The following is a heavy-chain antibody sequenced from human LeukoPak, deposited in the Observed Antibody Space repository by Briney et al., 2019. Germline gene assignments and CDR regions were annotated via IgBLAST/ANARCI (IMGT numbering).Heavy chain of an antibody. CDR2: INPNSGGT. CDR3: ARPYYDILTGYPN. V-gene: IGHV1-2*02. J-gene: IGHJ4*02. D-gene: IGHD3-9*01. CDR1: GYTFTGYY. Sequence: ASVKVSCKXSGYTFTGYYMHWVRQAPRQGLEWMGWINPNSGGTNYAQKFQGRVTMTRDTSISTAYMELSRLRSDDTAVYYCARPYYDILTGYPNWGQGTLVTVSS.